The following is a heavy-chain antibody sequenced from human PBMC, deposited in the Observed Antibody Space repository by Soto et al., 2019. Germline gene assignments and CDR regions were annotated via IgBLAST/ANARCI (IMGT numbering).Heavy chain of an antibody. D-gene: IGHD2-15*01. CDR2: IIPIFGTA. CDR3: ARRGGPTISHGGYYGMDV. J-gene: IGHJ6*02. CDR1: GGTFSSYA. V-gene: IGHV1-69*13. Sequence: SVKVSCKASGGTFSSYAISWVRQAPGQGLEWMGGIIPIFGTANYAQKFQGRVTITADESTSTAYMELSSLRSEDTAVYYCARRGGPTISHGGYYGMDVWGQGTTVTVSS.